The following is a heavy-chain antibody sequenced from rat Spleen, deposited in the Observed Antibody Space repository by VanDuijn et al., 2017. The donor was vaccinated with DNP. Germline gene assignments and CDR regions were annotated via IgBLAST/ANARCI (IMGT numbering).Heavy chain of an antibody. CDR3: ARVGDYHDGGDGDVLDA. CDR2: IIYDGSRT. CDR1: GVTFSDFN. Sequence: EVQLVESGGGLVQPGRSLKLSCAAAGVTFSDFNMAWVRQVPKKGLEWVATIIYDGSRTYYRDSVKGRFTISRDDAKNTLSLQMNSLRSEETATYYCARVGDYHDGGDGDVLDAWGQGTSVTVSS. V-gene: IGHV5-7*01. J-gene: IGHJ4*01. D-gene: IGHD1-12*02.